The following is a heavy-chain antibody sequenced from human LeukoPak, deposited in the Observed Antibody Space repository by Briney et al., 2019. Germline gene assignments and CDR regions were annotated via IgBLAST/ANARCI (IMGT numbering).Heavy chain of an antibody. V-gene: IGHV3-74*03. CDR1: GFNFSSYW. D-gene: IGHD2-2*01. CDR2: IYSDGSIT. J-gene: IGHJ3*01. CDR3: ARRSAAKGAFDV. Sequence: GGSLRLSCAASGFNFSSYWMHWVRHAPGKGLVWVSRIYSDGSITTYADSVKGRFTISRDNAKNTLYLQMNSLRADDTAVYYCARRSAAKGAFDVWGQGTTVTVS.